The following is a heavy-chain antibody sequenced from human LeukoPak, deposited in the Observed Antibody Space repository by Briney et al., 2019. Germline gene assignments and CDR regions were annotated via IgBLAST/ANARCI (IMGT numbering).Heavy chain of an antibody. V-gene: IGHV4-61*09. J-gene: IGHJ6*03. CDR3: ARVPDYYYYYYMDV. Sequence: SQTLSLTCTVSGGSISSGRYYWSWIRQPAGKGLEWIGHIYTSGRTNYNPSLKTRVTIPVDTSKNQFSLKLSSVTAADTAVYYCARVPDYYYYYYMDVWAKGTTVTISS. CDR1: GGSISSGRYY. CDR2: IYTSGRT.